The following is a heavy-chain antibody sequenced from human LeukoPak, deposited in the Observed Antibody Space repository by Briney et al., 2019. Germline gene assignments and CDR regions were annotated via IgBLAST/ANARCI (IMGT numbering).Heavy chain of an antibody. V-gene: IGHV1-2*02. CDR3: ARAEYQLLNFDY. CDR1: GYTFTSYY. CDR2: INPKSGGT. Sequence: GASVKVSCKASGYTFTSYYMHWVRQAPGQGLEWMGWINPKSGGTHYAQKFQGRVTMTRDTSISTAYMELSRLTSDDTAVFFCARAEYQLLNFDYWGQGTLVTVSS. J-gene: IGHJ4*02. D-gene: IGHD2-2*01.